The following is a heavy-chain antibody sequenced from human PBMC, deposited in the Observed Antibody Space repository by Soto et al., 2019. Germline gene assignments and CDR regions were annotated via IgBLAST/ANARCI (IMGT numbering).Heavy chain of an antibody. D-gene: IGHD2-8*01. CDR1: VGSVSNSNYY. V-gene: IGHV4-39*01. CDR3: VSQRTSVLTQAYFDY. CDR2: VYYRERS. Sequence: AETLSLTCTVSVGSVSNSNYYWCWIRHSPGKGLEWIGSVYYRERSYSKSSVKSRVTISVDTSKNQFSLNLNSVTASDTAVYYCVSQRTSVLTQAYFDYWGPGALVTVSS. J-gene: IGHJ4*02.